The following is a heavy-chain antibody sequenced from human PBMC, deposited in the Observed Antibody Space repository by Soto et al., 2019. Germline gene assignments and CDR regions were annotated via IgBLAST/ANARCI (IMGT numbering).Heavy chain of an antibody. J-gene: IGHJ6*03. Sequence: TLSLTCSVLDGSISSGGYYWSWISQHPGKGLEWIGYIYYSGSTYYNPSLKSRVTISVDTSKNQFSLKLSSVTAADTAVYYCARALTRYCSGRSCYGLRYYYYYMAVWGKGTTVTVS. V-gene: IGHV4-31*03. CDR3: ARALTRYCSGRSCYGLRYYYYYMAV. D-gene: IGHD2-15*01. CDR1: DGSISSGGYY. CDR2: IYYSGST.